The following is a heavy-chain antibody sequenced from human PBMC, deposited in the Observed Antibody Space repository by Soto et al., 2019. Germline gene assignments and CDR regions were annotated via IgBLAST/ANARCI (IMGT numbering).Heavy chain of an antibody. CDR2: IYYSGST. CDR1: GGSISSYY. CDR3: ARDHWSPWGY. J-gene: IGHJ4*02. V-gene: IGHV4-59*01. D-gene: IGHD2-8*02. Sequence: QVQLQESGPGLVKPSETLSLTCTVSGGSISSYYWSWIRQPPGKGLEWIGYIYYSGSTNYNPSLKSRVTISVDTSKNQFSLKLSSVTAADTAVYYCARDHWSPWGYWGQGTLVTVYS.